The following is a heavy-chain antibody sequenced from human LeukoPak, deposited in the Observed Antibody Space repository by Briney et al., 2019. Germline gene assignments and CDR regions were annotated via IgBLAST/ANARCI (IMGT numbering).Heavy chain of an antibody. Sequence: PSETLSLTCAVYVESFSGHYWSWIRQPPGKGLEWIGEINHSGTTNYNPSLKSRVTISTDISKNQFSLKLSSVTAADTAVYYCARGRSDSSGSLNWFDPWGQGTLVTVSS. D-gene: IGHD3-22*01. CDR2: INHSGTT. V-gene: IGHV4-34*01. CDR3: ARGRSDSSGSLNWFDP. J-gene: IGHJ5*02. CDR1: VESFSGHY.